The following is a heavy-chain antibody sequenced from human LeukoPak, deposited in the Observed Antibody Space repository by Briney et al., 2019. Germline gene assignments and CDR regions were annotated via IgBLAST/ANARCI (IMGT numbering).Heavy chain of an antibody. Sequence: PGGSLRLSCAASGFTFSTYWMHWVRQAPEKGLVWVSRIKSDGSATTYADFVKGRFTVSRDNAKNTLYLQMSSLRAEDTAMYFCARVGGRGSIGGDCWGQGTLVTVSS. D-gene: IGHD3-10*01. CDR1: GFTFSTYW. V-gene: IGHV3-74*03. J-gene: IGHJ4*02. CDR2: IKSDGSAT. CDR3: ARVGGRGSIGGDC.